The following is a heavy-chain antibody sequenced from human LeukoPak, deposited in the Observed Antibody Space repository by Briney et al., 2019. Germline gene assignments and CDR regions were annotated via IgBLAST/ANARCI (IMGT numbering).Heavy chain of an antibody. CDR3: ARGLNYYDSSGGFDP. V-gene: IGHV4-38-2*02. CDR2: IYHSGST. J-gene: IGHJ5*02. D-gene: IGHD3-22*01. Sequence: PSETLSLTCTVSGYSISSGYYWGWIRQPPGKGLEWIGSIYHSGSTYYNPSLKSRVTISVDTSKNQFSLKLSSVTAADTAVYYCARGLNYYDSSGGFDPWGQGTLVTVSS. CDR1: GYSISSGYY.